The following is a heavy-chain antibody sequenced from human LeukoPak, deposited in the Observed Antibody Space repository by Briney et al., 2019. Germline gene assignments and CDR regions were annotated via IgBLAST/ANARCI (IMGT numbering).Heavy chain of an antibody. CDR3: ARLYSGYDNGNY. CDR1: GYTFTGYY. V-gene: IGHV1-2*02. CDR2: INPNSGGT. J-gene: IGHJ4*02. Sequence: ASVKVSCKASGYTFTGYYIHWVRQAPGQGLEWMGWINPNSGGTNYAQKFQGRVTMTRDTSISTAYMELSRLRSDDTAVYYCARLYSGYDNGNYWGQGTLVTVSS. D-gene: IGHD5-12*01.